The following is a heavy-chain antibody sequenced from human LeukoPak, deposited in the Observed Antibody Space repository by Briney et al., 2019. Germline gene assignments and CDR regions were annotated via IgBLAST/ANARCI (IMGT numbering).Heavy chain of an antibody. V-gene: IGHV3-74*01. CDR3: VSGDYGNY. CDR2: VNSDGSST. CDR1: GFAFSSYW. D-gene: IGHD4-17*01. Sequence: PGGSLRLSCAASGFAFSSYWLHWVRQAPGKGLVWFSRVNSDGSSTNYADSVEGRFTVSRDNAKNTLFLQMNSLRVEDTALYCCVSGDYGNYWGQGTLVTVSS. J-gene: IGHJ4*02.